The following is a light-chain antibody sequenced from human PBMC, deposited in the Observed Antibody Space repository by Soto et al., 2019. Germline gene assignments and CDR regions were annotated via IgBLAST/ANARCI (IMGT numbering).Light chain of an antibody. Sequence: QSVLTQPPSESGSPGQSVTISCTGTSSDVGGYNYVSWYQQHPGKAPKLIIYEVSKRPSGVPDRFSGSKSGNTASLTVSGLQADDEADYYCSSFAGSNNRYVFGTGTKVTVL. CDR2: EVS. CDR3: SSFAGSNNRYV. V-gene: IGLV2-8*01. J-gene: IGLJ1*01. CDR1: SSDVGGYNY.